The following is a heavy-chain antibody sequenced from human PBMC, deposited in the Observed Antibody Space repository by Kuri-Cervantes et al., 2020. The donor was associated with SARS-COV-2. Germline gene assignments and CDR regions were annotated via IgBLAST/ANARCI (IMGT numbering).Heavy chain of an antibody. J-gene: IGHJ4*02. Sequence: ASVKVSCKASGYTFTSYAMHWVRQAPGQRLEWMGWSNAGNGNTKYSQEFQGRVTITADQSTRTVYMEMTSLTLEDTAVYFCARDVGYGGSSELDITYFDSWGQGTLVTVSS. CDR1: GYTFTSYA. CDR3: ARDVGYGGSSELDITYFDS. D-gene: IGHD4-23*01. V-gene: IGHV1-3*01. CDR2: SNAGNGNT.